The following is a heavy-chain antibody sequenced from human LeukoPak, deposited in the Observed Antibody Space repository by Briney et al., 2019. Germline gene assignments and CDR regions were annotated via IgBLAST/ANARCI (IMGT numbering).Heavy chain of an antibody. V-gene: IGHV4-4*07. D-gene: IGHD3-16*02. Sequence: SETLSLTCTVSGGSISSYYWSWIRQPAGKGLEWIGRIYTSGSTNYNPSLKSRVTMSLDTSKNHFALKLSSVTAADTAVYYCARDHDYVWGSYRYRYYFDYWGQGTLVTVSS. CDR3: ARDHDYVWGSYRYRYYFDY. J-gene: IGHJ4*02. CDR1: GGSISSYY. CDR2: IYTSGST.